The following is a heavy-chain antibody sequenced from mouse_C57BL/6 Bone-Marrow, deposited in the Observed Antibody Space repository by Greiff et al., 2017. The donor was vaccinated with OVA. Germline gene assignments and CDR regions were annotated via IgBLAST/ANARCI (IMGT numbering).Heavy chain of an antibody. D-gene: IGHD2-4*01. CDR2: ISYDGSN. Sequence: DVQLQESGPGLVKPSQSLSLTCSVTGYSITSGYYWYWIRQSPENKLEWMGYISYDGSNNYNPSLKNRISITRDTSKNQFFLKLNSVTTEDTATYYCAREGMIYFDYWGQGTTLTVSS. V-gene: IGHV3-6*01. CDR1: GYSITSGYY. CDR3: AREGMIYFDY. J-gene: IGHJ2*01.